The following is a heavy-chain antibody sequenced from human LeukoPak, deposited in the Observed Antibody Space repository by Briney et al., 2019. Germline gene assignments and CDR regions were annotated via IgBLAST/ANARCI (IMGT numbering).Heavy chain of an antibody. V-gene: IGHV4-39*07. J-gene: IGHJ4*02. Sequence: SETLSLTCTVSGGSIDSTSYYWGWFRQTPGKGLEWIGTIYYSGSTNYNPSLKSRVTISVDTSKNQFSLKLSSVTAADTAVYYCARSEINDYSKYWGQGILVIVSS. CDR3: ARSEINDYSKY. CDR1: GGSIDSTSYY. CDR2: IYYSGST. D-gene: IGHD4-11*01.